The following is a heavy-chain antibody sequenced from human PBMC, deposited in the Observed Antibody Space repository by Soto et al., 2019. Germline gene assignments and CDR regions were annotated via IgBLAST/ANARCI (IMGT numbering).Heavy chain of an antibody. D-gene: IGHD2-2*01. CDR3: AREAVVVPAATDNWFDP. CDR2: IIPIFGTA. J-gene: IGHJ5*02. V-gene: IGHV1-69*01. CDR1: GGTFSSYA. Sequence: QVQLVQSGAEVKKPGSSVKVSCKASGGTFSSYAISWVRQAPGQGLEWMGGIIPIFGTANYAQKFQGRVTITADESTSTAYMELSSLRAEDTAVYYWAREAVVVPAATDNWFDPWGQGTLVTVSS.